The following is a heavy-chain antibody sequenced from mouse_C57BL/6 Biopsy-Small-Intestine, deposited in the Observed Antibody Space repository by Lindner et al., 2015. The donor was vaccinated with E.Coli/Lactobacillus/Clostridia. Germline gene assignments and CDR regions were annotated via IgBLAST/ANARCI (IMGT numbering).Heavy chain of an antibody. V-gene: IGHV1-81*01. Sequence: VQLQESGSELARPGASVKLSCKASGYTFTSYTIGWLKQNTGQGLEWIGEIYPGSGNTYYNEKFKDKATLTADKSSSTASMELRSLTSGDSAVYFCARFPSYSYALDYWGQGTSVTVSS. CDR2: IYPGSGNT. CDR3: ARFPSYSYALDY. J-gene: IGHJ4*01. D-gene: IGHD1-2*01. CDR1: GYTFTSYT.